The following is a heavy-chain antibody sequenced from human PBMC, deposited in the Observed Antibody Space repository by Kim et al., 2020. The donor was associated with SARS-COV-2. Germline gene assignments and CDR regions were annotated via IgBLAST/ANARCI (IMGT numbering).Heavy chain of an antibody. CDR3: ARGVFVF. CDR1: GFILNKYG. J-gene: IGHJ4*02. CDR2: ISGTTPYT. Sequence: GGSLRLSCVASGFILNKYGMIWVRQAPGKGLEWVSSISGTTPYTHYADSVKGRFTITRDDSKKTLYLQMNSLRVEDTDIYFCARGVFVFWGQGVLVTVSS. D-gene: IGHD3-3*01. V-gene: IGHV3-21*01.